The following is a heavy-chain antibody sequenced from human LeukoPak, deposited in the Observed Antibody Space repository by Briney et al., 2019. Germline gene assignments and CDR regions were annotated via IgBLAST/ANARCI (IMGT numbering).Heavy chain of an antibody. V-gene: IGHV3-33*01. Sequence: GESLRLSCAASGISFSAHGMHWVRQAPGKGLEWVAIIRFDGSNIHYADSVKGRFTISRDNSKNTLYLQMNSLRAEDTAVYYCVRDGVGATTYFGYFDHWGQGNLVTVSS. CDR3: VRDGVGATTYFGYFDH. CDR2: IRFDGSNI. J-gene: IGHJ4*02. CDR1: GISFSAHG. D-gene: IGHD1-26*01.